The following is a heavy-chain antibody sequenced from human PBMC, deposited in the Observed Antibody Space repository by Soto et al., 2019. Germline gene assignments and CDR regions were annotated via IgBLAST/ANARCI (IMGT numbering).Heavy chain of an antibody. D-gene: IGHD2-15*01. CDR1: GGSFSGYF. J-gene: IGHJ4*02. CDR2: IDHSGST. Sequence: SETLSLTCAVYGGSFSGYFWSWARQPPGKGLEWIGEIDHSGSTNYNPSLKSRVTMSVDTSKNQFSLKLTSVTAADTAVYYCARGYCSGGSCYGPHYWGQGALVTVSS. CDR3: ARGYCSGGSCYGPHY. V-gene: IGHV4-34*01.